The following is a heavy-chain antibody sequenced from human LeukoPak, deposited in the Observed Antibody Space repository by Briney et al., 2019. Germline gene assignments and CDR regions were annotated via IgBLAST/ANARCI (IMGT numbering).Heavy chain of an antibody. J-gene: IGHJ4*02. CDR1: QFTFRNYE. CDR3: ASSKWFYFDS. CDR2: TGSSTI. Sequence: QPGGSLRLTCTTSQFTFRNYEVNWVRQAPGKGLEWISFTGSSTIQYADSVTGRFTISRDNAKNSLYLQMNSLRVEDTAVYYCASSKWFYFDSWGQGTLVTVSS. V-gene: IGHV3-48*03. D-gene: IGHD3-22*01.